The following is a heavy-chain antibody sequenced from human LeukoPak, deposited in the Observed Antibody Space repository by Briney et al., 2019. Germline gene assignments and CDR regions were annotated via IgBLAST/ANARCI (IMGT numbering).Heavy chain of an antibody. D-gene: IGHD5-18*01. V-gene: IGHV3-21*01. CDR1: GGSISSSS. CDR2: ISSSSSYI. J-gene: IGHJ5*02. CDR3: AKGDTAMVNWFDP. Sequence: PSETLSLTCTVSGGSISSSSYYWGWIRQPPGKGLEWVSSISSSSSYIYYADSVKGRFTISRDNSKNTLYLQMNSLRAEDTAVYYCAKGDTAMVNWFDPWGQGTLVTVSS.